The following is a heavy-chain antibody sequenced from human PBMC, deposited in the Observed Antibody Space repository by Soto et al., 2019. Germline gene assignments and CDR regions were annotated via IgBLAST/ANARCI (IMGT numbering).Heavy chain of an antibody. V-gene: IGHV5-51*03. CDR1: GYRFTSYW. Sequence: EVQLVQSGAEVKKPGESLKISCKGSGYRFTSYWIGWVRQMPGKGLEWMGIIYPGDSDTRYSPSFQGQVTISADKSISTAYLQWSRLKSSDTAMYYCARDSGSYYSPLDYWGQGTLVTVSS. CDR2: IYPGDSDT. CDR3: ARDSGSYYSPLDY. D-gene: IGHD1-26*01. J-gene: IGHJ4*02.